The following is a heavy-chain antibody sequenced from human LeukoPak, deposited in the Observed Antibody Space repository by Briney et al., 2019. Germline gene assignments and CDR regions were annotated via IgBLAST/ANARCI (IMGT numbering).Heavy chain of an antibody. J-gene: IGHJ4*02. Sequence: SETLSLTCAVSGGSISSGGYAWSWIRQPPGKGLEWVGYIYDSGSTHYNPSLKSRVTISVDRSENQFSLKLSSVTAADTAVYYCARYGGSGTYYFDYWGQGTLVTVSS. CDR2: IYDSGST. CDR3: ARYGGSGTYYFDY. V-gene: IGHV4-30-2*01. D-gene: IGHD3-10*01. CDR1: GGSISSGGYA.